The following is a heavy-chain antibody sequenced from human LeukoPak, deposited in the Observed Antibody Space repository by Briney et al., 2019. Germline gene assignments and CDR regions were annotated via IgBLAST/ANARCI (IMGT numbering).Heavy chain of an antibody. D-gene: IGHD2-15*01. J-gene: IGHJ4*02. CDR3: ARDAVQAGTPFYFHF. V-gene: IGHV3-48*01. CDR1: GFIFAFYG. Sequence: GGSLRLSCSASGFIFAFYGMNWVPQAPGKGLQWVSYISAGSSNTFYADTVKGRFTISRDDAHNSLHLQMNSLSAEDTAVYYCARDAVQAGTPFYFHFWGQGALVTVSS. CDR2: ISAGSSNT.